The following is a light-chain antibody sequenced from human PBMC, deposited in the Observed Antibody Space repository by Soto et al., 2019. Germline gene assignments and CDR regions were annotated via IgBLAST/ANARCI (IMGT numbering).Light chain of an antibody. J-gene: IGKJ5*01. Sequence: EIVLTQSPATLSLSPGESATISCRASQSVSSYLAWYQQKPGQAPRLLIYDASTRATGIPVRFSGSGSGTDFTLTISSLEPEDVALYYCQQRNNWPITFGQGTRLEIK. CDR2: DAS. CDR1: QSVSSY. CDR3: QQRNNWPIT. V-gene: IGKV3-11*01.